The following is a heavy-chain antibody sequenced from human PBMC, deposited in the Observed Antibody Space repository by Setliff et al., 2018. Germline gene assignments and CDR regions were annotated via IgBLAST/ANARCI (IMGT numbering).Heavy chain of an antibody. Sequence: SETLSLTCTVSGYSISSGYTWGWIRQPAGKGLEWIGHTYIGGSANYNPSLKSRVTMSIDTSKNQFSLKLNSVTAADMAVYYCAREQWLDPPGYYYMDVWAKGTTVTVSS. J-gene: IGHJ6*03. CDR1: GYSISSGY. CDR2: TYIGGSA. V-gene: IGHV4-4*07. D-gene: IGHD6-19*01. CDR3: AREQWLDPPGYYYMDV.